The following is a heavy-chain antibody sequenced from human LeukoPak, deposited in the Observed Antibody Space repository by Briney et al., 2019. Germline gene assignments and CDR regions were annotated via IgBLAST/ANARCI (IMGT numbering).Heavy chain of an antibody. CDR1: GFTFSSYA. CDR2: ISGSGGST. D-gene: IGHD3-9*01. CDR3: AKAPAPYYDIYYYGMDV. Sequence: QPGGSLRLSCAASGFTFSSYAMSWVRQAPGKGLEWVSAISGSGGSTYYADSVKGRFTISRDNSKNTLYLQMNSLRAEDTAVYYCAKAPAPYYDIYYYGMDVWGQGTTVTVSS. J-gene: IGHJ6*02. V-gene: IGHV3-23*01.